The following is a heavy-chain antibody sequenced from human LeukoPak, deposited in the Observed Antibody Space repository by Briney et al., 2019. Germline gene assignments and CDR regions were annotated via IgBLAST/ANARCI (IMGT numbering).Heavy chain of an antibody. CDR2: IWYDGSNK. CDR3: ASGDGHYYDSSGYSPQVDY. V-gene: IGHV3-33*01. CDR1: GFTYSSYG. J-gene: IGHJ4*02. Sequence: PGRPLRLSCAASGFTYSSYGMHWVRQAPGKGLEWVAVIWYDGSNKYYADSVKGRFTISRDNSKNTLYLQMNSLRAEDTAVYYCASGDGHYYDSSGYSPQVDYWGQGTLVTVSS. D-gene: IGHD3-22*01.